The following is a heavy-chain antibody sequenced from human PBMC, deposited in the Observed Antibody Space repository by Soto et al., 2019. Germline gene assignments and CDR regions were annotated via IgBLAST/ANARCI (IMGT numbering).Heavy chain of an antibody. V-gene: IGHV3-53*01. CDR3: ARGVAGANNY. Sequence: GGSLRLSCAASGFTVSSNYMSWVRQAPGKGLEWVSVIYSGGSTYYADSVKGRFTISRDNSKNTLYLQMNSLRADDTVVYYCARGVAGANNYWGQGTLVTVSS. CDR2: IYSGGST. D-gene: IGHD2-2*01. CDR1: GFTVSSNY. J-gene: IGHJ4*02.